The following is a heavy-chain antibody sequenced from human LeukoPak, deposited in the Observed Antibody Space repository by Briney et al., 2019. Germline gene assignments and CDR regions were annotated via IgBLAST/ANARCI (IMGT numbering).Heavy chain of an antibody. Sequence: PGGSLRLSCAASGFTFSSYSMNWVRQAPGKGLEWVSSISSSSSYIYYADSVKGRFTIFRDNAKNSLYLQMNSLRAEDTAVYYCARGTTYYDFWSGYYSPTYFDYWGQGTLVTVSS. CDR2: ISSSSSYI. D-gene: IGHD3-3*01. CDR1: GFTFSSYS. J-gene: IGHJ4*02. V-gene: IGHV3-21*01. CDR3: ARGTTYYDFWSGYYSPTYFDY.